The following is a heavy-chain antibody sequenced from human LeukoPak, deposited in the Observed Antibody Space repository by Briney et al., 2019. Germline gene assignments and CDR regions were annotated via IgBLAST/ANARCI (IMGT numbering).Heavy chain of an antibody. Sequence: GGSLSLSCAVSGLTFSNAWMTWVRQAPGKGREWGGRIKSKTDGGTTNYAAPVKGRFTISRDDSKNTLNLQMNSLKTEDAAVYYCITDLPYCGGDCYRGHAFDIWGQGTMVTVSS. CDR3: ITDLPYCGGDCYRGHAFDI. V-gene: IGHV3-15*01. CDR2: IKSKTDGGTT. D-gene: IGHD2-21*02. CDR1: GLTFSNAW. J-gene: IGHJ3*02.